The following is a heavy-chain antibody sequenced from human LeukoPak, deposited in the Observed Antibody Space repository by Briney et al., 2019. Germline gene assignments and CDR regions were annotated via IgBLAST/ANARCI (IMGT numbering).Heavy chain of an antibody. J-gene: IGHJ4*02. V-gene: IGHV3-74*01. D-gene: IGHD5-24*01. CDR3: ARGGGDGYNWKLDY. CDR2: ISTDGSGT. Sequence: PGGSLRLSCAASGFTFSTYWMHWVRQAPGKGLVWVSQISTDGSGTNYADSVKGRFTISRDNAKNKVYLQMNSLRAEDTAVYYCARGGGDGYNWKLDYWGQGTLVTVSS. CDR1: GFTFSTYW.